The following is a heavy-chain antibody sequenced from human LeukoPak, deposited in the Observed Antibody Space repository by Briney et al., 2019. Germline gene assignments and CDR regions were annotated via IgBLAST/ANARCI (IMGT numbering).Heavy chain of an antibody. V-gene: IGHV1-46*01. CDR3: ARGHPAYQLPHGVTAFDY. D-gene: IGHD2-2*01. Sequence: ASVKVSCKASGYTFTSYYMHWVRQAPGQGLEWMGIINPSGGSTSYAQKFQGRVTMTRDTSTSTVYMELSSLRSEDTAVYYCARGHPAYQLPHGVTAFDYWGQGTLVTVSS. J-gene: IGHJ4*02. CDR1: GYTFTSYY. CDR2: INPSGGST.